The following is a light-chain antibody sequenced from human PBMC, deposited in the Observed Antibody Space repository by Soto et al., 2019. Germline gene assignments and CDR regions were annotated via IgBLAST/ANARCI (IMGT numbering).Light chain of an antibody. V-gene: IGKV1-39*01. Sequence: DIPMTQSPSSLSASVGDRVIITCRASQSISNSLNWYQRKLGKVPKVLIYGASSLQSGVPSRFSGSGSGTDFTLTISSLQPEDFATYYCQESYTALWGTFGQGTKV. CDR3: QESYTALWGT. CDR2: GAS. CDR1: QSISNS. J-gene: IGKJ1*01.